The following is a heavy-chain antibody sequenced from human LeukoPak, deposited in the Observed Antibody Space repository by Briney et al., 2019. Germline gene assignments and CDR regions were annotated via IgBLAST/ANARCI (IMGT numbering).Heavy chain of an antibody. CDR2: MNGDGRTT. CDR1: GFPFSNYW. V-gene: IGHV3-74*03. D-gene: IGHD2-15*01. CDR3: ASRAYRYCSGVSCYVFDY. J-gene: IGHJ4*02. Sequence: GGSLRLSCEASGFPFSNYWMHWVRQDAGKGLMWVARMNGDGRTTTYAGSVNGRFTISRDDSKNTLYLQMSSLRAEDTAIYYCASRAYRYCSGVSCYVFDYWGQGTLVTVSS.